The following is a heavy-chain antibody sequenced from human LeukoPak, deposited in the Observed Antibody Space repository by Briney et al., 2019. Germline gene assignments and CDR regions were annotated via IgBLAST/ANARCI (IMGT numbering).Heavy chain of an antibody. CDR2: INPNSGVT. D-gene: IGHD3-22*01. CDR1: GYTFTGYY. Sequence: ASVKVSCKASGYTFTGYYMHWVRQAPGQGLEWMGWINPNSGVTNYAQKFQGRVTMTRDTSISTGYMELSRLRSDDTAVYYCARSPYYDSSGYYPGGHWFDPWGQGTLVTVSS. J-gene: IGHJ5*02. V-gene: IGHV1-2*02. CDR3: ARSPYYDSSGYYPGGHWFDP.